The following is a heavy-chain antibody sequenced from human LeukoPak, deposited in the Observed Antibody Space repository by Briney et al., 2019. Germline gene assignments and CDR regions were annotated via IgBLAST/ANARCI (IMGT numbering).Heavy chain of an antibody. CDR1: GGTFSSYA. CDR3: ARVQVWSGYYIS. CDR2: IIPIFGTA. V-gene: IGHV1-69*01. Sequence: ASVKVSCKASGGTFSSYAISWVRQAPGQGLEWMGGIIPIFGTANYAQKFQGRVTITADESTSTAYMELSSLRSEDTAVYYCARVQVWSGYYISWGQGTLVTVSS. J-gene: IGHJ4*02. D-gene: IGHD3-3*01.